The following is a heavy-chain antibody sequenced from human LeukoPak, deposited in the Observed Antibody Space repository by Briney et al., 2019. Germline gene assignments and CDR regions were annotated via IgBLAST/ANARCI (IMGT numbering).Heavy chain of an antibody. D-gene: IGHD3-22*01. CDR3: AFSSAYQRH. CDR1: GGSFSSYY. J-gene: IGHJ1*01. CDR2: INHSGST. V-gene: IGHV4-34*01. Sequence: SETLSLTCAVYGGSFSSYYWSWIRQPPGKGLEWIGEINHSGSTDYNPSLKSRVTISVDTSKNQFSLKLSSVTAADTAVYYCAFSSAYQRHWGQGTLVTVSS.